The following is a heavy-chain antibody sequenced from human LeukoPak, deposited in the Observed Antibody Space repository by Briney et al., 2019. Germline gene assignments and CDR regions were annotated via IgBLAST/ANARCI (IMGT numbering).Heavy chain of an antibody. CDR3: ARGIPGYFNTSGYYYDY. CDR2: IYYSGST. CDR1: GGSISSSSYY. J-gene: IGHJ4*02. Sequence: SETLSLTCTVSGGSISSSSYYWGWIRQPPGKGLEWIGSIYYSGSTYYNPSLKSRVTISVDTSKNQFSLKLSSVTAADTAVYYCARGIPGYFNTSGYYYDYWGQGTLVTVSS. D-gene: IGHD3-22*01. V-gene: IGHV4-39*07.